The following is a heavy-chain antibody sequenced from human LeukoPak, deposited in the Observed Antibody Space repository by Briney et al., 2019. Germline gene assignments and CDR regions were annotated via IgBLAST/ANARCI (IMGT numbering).Heavy chain of an antibody. CDR2: IIPIFGTA. V-gene: IGHV1-69*05. CDR3: ASGLGFCSGSDCTNLVKDYYYGMNV. D-gene: IGHD2-15*01. J-gene: IGHJ6*02. CDR1: GGTFSSYA. Sequence: SVKVSCKASGGTFSSYAISWVRQAPGQGLEWMGGIIPIFGTANYAQKFQGRVTITTDESTSTAYMELSSLRSEDTAVYYCASGLGFCSGSDCTNLVKDYYYGMNVWGQGTTVTVSS.